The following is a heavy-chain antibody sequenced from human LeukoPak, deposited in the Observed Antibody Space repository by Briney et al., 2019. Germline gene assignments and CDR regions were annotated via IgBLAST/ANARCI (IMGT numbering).Heavy chain of an antibody. J-gene: IGHJ4*02. Sequence: PSETLSLTCAVYGGSFSGYYWGWIRQPPGKGLEWIGEINHSGSTNYNPSLKSRVTISVDTSKNQFSLKLSSVTAADTAVYYCARGLRLRAYGDLGYWGQGTLVTVSS. V-gene: IGHV4-34*01. D-gene: IGHD4-17*01. CDR1: GGSFSGYY. CDR2: INHSGST. CDR3: ARGLRLRAYGDLGY.